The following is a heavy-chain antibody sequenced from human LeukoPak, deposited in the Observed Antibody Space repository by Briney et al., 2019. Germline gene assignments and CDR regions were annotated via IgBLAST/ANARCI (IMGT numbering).Heavy chain of an antibody. Sequence: SETLSLTCAVYGGSFSGYYWSWIRQPPGKGLEWIGEINHSGSTNYNPCLKSRVTISVDTSKNQFSLKLSSVTAADTAVYYCARDHGQYGGYWGQGTLVTVSS. V-gene: IGHV4-34*01. D-gene: IGHD3-16*01. J-gene: IGHJ4*02. CDR3: ARDHGQYGGY. CDR1: GGSFSGYY. CDR2: INHSGST.